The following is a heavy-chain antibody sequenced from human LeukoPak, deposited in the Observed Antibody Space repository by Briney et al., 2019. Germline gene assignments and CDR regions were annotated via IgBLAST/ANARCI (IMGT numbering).Heavy chain of an antibody. V-gene: IGHV5-51*01. CDR3: ATSESQTRFDY. CDR1: GYSFTSYW. D-gene: IGHD1/OR15-1a*01. CDR2: IYPGDSDT. J-gene: IGHJ4*02. Sequence: GESLKISCKGSGYSFTSYWIGWVRQMPGKGLEWMGIIYPGDSDTRYSPSFQGQVTISADKSISTAYLQWSRLTASDTAIYYCATSESQTRFDYWGQGTLVTVSS.